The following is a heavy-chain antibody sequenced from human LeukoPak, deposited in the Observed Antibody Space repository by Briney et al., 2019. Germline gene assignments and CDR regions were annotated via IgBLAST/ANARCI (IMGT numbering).Heavy chain of an antibody. CDR3: ARSPLVRGSYHDY. CDR2: IYYSGST. V-gene: IGHV4-30-4*01. CDR1: GGSISSGDYY. Sequence: PSQTLSLTCTVSGGSISSGDYYWSWIRQPPGKGLEWIGYIYYSGSTYYNPSLKSRVTISVDTSKNQFSLKLSSVTAADTAVYYCARSPLVRGSYHDYWGQGTLVTVSS. D-gene: IGHD3-16*02. J-gene: IGHJ4*02.